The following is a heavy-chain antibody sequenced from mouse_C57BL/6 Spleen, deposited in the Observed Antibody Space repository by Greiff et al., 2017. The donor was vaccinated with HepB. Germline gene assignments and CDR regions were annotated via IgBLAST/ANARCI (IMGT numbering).Heavy chain of an antibody. CDR2: ISDGGSYT. CDR3: ARGNYGSSYGYFDY. J-gene: IGHJ2*01. D-gene: IGHD1-1*01. Sequence: DVQLQESGGGLVKPGGSLKLSCAASGFTFSSYAMSWVRQTPEKRLEWVATISDGGSYTYYPDNVKGRFTISRDNAKNNLYLQMSHLKSEDTAMYYCARGNYGSSYGYFDYWGQGTTLTVSS. CDR1: GFTFSSYA. V-gene: IGHV5-4*01.